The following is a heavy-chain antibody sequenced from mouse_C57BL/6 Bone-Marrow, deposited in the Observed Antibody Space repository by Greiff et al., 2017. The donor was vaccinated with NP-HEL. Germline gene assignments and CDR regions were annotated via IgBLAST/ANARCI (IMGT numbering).Heavy chain of an antibody. CDR3: ARRGITTAPFDY. J-gene: IGHJ2*01. D-gene: IGHD1-2*01. V-gene: IGHV5-12*01. Sequence: DVKLQESGGGLVQPGGSLKLSCAASGFTFSDYYMYWVRQTPEKRLEWVAYISNGGGSTYYPDTVKGRFTISRDNAKNTLYLQMSRLKSEDTAMYYCARRGITTAPFDYWGQGTTLTVSS. CDR2: ISNGGGST. CDR1: GFTFSDYY.